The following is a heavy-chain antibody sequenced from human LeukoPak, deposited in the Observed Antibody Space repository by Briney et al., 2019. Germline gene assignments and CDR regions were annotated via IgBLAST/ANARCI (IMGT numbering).Heavy chain of an antibody. Sequence: ASVKVSCKASGYTFTGYYMHWVRQAPGQGLEWMGRINPNSGGTNYAQKFQGWVTMTRDTSISTAYMELSRLRSDDTAVYYCARVKSSIAAPYGMDVWGQGTTVTVSS. J-gene: IGHJ6*02. D-gene: IGHD6-6*01. CDR1: GYTFTGYY. CDR3: ARVKSSIAAPYGMDV. V-gene: IGHV1-2*04. CDR2: INPNSGGT.